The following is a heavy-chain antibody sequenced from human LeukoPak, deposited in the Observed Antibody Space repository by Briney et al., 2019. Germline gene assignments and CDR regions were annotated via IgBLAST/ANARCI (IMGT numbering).Heavy chain of an antibody. J-gene: IGHJ6*03. D-gene: IGHD2-2*01. CDR1: GYSISSGYY. V-gene: IGHV4-38-2*02. Sequence: AETLSLTCSVFGYSISSGYYWGWIRQPPGKGLEWIGSVYTSGSTNYNPSLKSRVTMSVDTSKNQFSLKLSSVTAADTAVYYCAKIGVVPATRPYYYMDVWGKGTTVTVSS. CDR3: AKIGVVPATRPYYYMDV. CDR2: VYTSGST.